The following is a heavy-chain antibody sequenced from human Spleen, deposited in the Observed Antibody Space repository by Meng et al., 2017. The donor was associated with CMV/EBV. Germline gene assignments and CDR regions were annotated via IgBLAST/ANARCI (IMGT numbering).Heavy chain of an antibody. CDR3: ATLAGPFDY. V-gene: IGHV3-13*01. CDR1: GFTFSSSD. CDR2: IGTAGDT. Sequence: GESLKISCAASGFTFSSSDMHWVRQPTGEGLEWVSAIGTAGDTYYPGSVKGRFTVSRHNAKNSLYLQMNSLRAEDTAVYYCATLAGPFDYWGQGTLVTVSS. D-gene: IGHD2-15*01. J-gene: IGHJ4*02.